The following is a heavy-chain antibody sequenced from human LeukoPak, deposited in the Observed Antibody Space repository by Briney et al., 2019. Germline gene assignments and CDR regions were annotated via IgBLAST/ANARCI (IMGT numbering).Heavy chain of an antibody. CDR1: GGSISSYY. D-gene: IGHD5-18*01. CDR3: ARTTEGGYTYGYLYYYMDV. Sequence: SETLSLTCTVSGGSISSYYWSWIRQPPGKGLEWIGYIYYSGSTNYNPSLKSRVTISVDTSKNQFSLKLSSVTAADTAVYYCARTTEGGYTYGYLYYYMDVWGKGTTVTISS. V-gene: IGHV4-59*01. J-gene: IGHJ6*03. CDR2: IYYSGST.